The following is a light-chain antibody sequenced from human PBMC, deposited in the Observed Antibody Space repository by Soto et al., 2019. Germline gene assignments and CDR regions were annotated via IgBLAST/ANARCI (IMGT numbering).Light chain of an antibody. J-gene: IGKJ1*01. CDR3: QQYGSSLRT. Sequence: EIVLTQSPGTLSLSPGERATLSCRDSQSVSSSYLAWYQQKPGQAPRLLIYGASSRATGIPDRFSGSGSGTDFTLTISRLEPEDFAVYYCQQYGSSLRTFGQGTKVEIK. CDR1: QSVSSSY. V-gene: IGKV3-20*01. CDR2: GAS.